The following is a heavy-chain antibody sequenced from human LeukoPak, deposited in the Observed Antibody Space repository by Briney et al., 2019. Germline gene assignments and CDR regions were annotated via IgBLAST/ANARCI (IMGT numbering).Heavy chain of an antibody. CDR1: GFTFSSYS. V-gene: IGHV3-21*01. D-gene: IGHD3-10*01. CDR3: ARDYYGSGSGFDP. J-gene: IGHJ5*02. CDR2: ISSSSSYI. Sequence: GGSLRLSCAASGFTFSSYSMNWVRQAPGKGLEWVSSISSSSSYIYYADSVKGRFTISRDNAKNSLYLQMNSLRAEDTAVYYCARDYYGSGSGFDPWGQGTLVTVSS.